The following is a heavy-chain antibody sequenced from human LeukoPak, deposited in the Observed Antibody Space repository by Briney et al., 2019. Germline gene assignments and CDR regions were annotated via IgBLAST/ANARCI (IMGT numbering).Heavy chain of an antibody. Sequence: GTSVKVSCKTSGFTSTSSAMQWVRQARGQRLEWIGWIVVGSGNTNYAQKFQERVTITRDMSTSTAYMELSSLRSEDTAVYYCAADPSTEAFDIWGQGTMVTVSS. CDR2: IVVGSGNT. CDR3: AADPSTEAFDI. V-gene: IGHV1-58*02. D-gene: IGHD4-17*01. J-gene: IGHJ3*02. CDR1: GFTSTSSA.